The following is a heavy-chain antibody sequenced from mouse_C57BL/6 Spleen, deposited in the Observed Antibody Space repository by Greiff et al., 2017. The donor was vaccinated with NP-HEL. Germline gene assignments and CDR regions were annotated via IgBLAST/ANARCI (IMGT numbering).Heavy chain of an antibody. D-gene: IGHD2-10*01. CDR2: ISSGGSYT. J-gene: IGHJ2*01. V-gene: IGHV5-6*01. Sequence: EVQLQESGGDLVKPGGSLKLSCAASGFTFSSYGMSWVRQTPDKRLEWVATISSGGSYTYYPDSVKGRFTISRDNAKNTLYLQMGSLKSEDTAMYYCATLLDYWGQGTTLTVSS. CDR3: ATLLDY. CDR1: GFTFSSYG.